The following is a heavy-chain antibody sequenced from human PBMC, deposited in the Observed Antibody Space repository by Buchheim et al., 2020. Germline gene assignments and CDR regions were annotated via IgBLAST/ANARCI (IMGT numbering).Heavy chain of an antibody. CDR3: ARDGSGSYYSGFDY. J-gene: IGHJ4*02. D-gene: IGHD1-26*01. CDR2: IYYSGST. V-gene: IGHV4-59*01. CDR1: GGSISSYY. Sequence: QVQLQEPGPGLVKPSETLSLTCTVSGGSISSYYWSWIRQPPGKGLEWIGYIYYSGSTNYNPSLKSRVTISVDTSKNQFSLKLSSVTAADTAVYYCARDGSGSYYSGFDYWGQGTL.